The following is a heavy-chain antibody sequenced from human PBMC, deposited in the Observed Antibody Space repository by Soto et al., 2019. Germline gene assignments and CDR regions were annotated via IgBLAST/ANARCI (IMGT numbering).Heavy chain of an antibody. D-gene: IGHD3-22*01. CDR3: ERFNRVPDYYDSSGYYVFPY. Sequence: SVKVSCKASGGTFSSYAISWVRQAPGQGLEWMGGIIPIFGTANYAQKFQGRVTITADESTSTANMEQSSLRSEDTAVYYCERFNRVPDYYDSSGYYVFPYGGRGPLVTVSS. J-gene: IGHJ4*02. V-gene: IGHV1-69*13. CDR1: GGTFSSYA. CDR2: IIPIFGTA.